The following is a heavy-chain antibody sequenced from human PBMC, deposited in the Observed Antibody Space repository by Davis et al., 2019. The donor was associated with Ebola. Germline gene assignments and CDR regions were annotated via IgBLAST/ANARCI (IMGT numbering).Heavy chain of an antibody. D-gene: IGHD4-11*01. CDR1: GFTFSSYE. Sequence: GGSLRLSCAASGFTFSSYEMNWVRQAPGKGLEWVSYISSSGSTIYYADSVKGRFTISRDNAKNSLYLQMNSLRAEDTAVYYCARDRAVTTILVYYYYGMDVWGQGTTVTVSS. V-gene: IGHV3-48*03. J-gene: IGHJ6*02. CDR2: ISSSGSTI. CDR3: ARDRAVTTILVYYYYGMDV.